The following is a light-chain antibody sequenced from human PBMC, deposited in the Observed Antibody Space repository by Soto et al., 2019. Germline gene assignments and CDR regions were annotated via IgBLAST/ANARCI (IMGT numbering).Light chain of an antibody. CDR2: ENS. CDR1: TSNIGAGYD. J-gene: IGLJ1*01. V-gene: IGLV1-40*01. CDR3: QSYDKGLSVYV. Sequence: QSVLTQPPSVSGAPGQRVTISCTGSTSNIGAGYDVHWYQHLPGTAPKLLIFENSNRPSGVPDRFSGSKSGTSASLAITGIQGQDEADYSSQSYDKGLSVYVFGTGTKVTV.